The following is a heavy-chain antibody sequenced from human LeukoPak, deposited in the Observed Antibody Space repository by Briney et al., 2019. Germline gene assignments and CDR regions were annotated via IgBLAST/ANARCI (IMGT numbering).Heavy chain of an antibody. J-gene: IGHJ4*02. CDR1: GYTFTSYG. Sequence: GASVKVSCKASGYTFTSYGISWVRQAPGQGLEWMGWISAYNGNTNYAQKLQGRVTMTTDTSTSTAYMELRSLRSDDTAVYYCARDPRRGSSSWSEVGYWGQGTLVTVSS. CDR3: ARDPRRGSSSWSEVGY. V-gene: IGHV1-18*01. CDR2: ISAYNGNT. D-gene: IGHD6-13*01.